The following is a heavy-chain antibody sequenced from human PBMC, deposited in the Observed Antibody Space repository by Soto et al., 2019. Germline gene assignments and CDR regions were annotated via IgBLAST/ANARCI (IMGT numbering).Heavy chain of an antibody. Sequence: QAQLVESGGGVVQPGTSLRLSCAASESTFRSYSMHWVRQAQGKGLEWVAVIGSTAKTQHYADSVKGRFSISRDTSKNTVSLQMNSLRAEDTAIYYCAKENANTYWYFDYWGQGTQVTVSS. V-gene: IGHV3-30*18. D-gene: IGHD2-8*02. CDR1: ESTFRSYS. CDR2: IGSTAKTQ. CDR3: AKENANTYWYFDY. J-gene: IGHJ4*02.